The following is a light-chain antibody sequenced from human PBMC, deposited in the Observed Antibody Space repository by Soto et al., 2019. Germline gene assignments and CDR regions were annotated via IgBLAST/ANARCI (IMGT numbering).Light chain of an antibody. V-gene: IGKV3-15*01. CDR3: QQYNNWTRT. CDR1: QSVRSN. CDR2: GAS. J-gene: IGKJ1*01. Sequence: EIVMTQSPATLSVSPGERATLSCRASQSVRSNLAWYQQKHGQAPRLXIYGASTRETGIPARFSGSGSGTEFTLTISSLQSEDFAVDYCQQYNNWTRTFGQGTKVDNK.